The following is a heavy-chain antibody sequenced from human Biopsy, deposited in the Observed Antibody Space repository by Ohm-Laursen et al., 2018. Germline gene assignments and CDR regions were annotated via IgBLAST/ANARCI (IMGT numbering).Heavy chain of an antibody. CDR2: INPGGNST. CDR1: GYTFTTYY. CDR3: VLASFDY. Sequence: SVKVSCKVSGYTFTTYYIHWVRQAPGQGLEWMGIINPGGNSTAYTQNFQGRVTMTWDASTTTVYMELSSLRSEDTAVYYCVLASFDYWGQGTLVTVSS. J-gene: IGHJ4*02. V-gene: IGHV1-46*01.